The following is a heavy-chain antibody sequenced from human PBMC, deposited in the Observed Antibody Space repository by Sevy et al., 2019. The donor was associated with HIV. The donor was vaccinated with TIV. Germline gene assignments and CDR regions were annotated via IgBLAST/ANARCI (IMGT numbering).Heavy chain of an antibody. D-gene: IGHD2-15*01. CDR2: ISYDGSNK. V-gene: IGHV3-30*18. J-gene: IGHJ6*02. CDR1: GFTFSSYG. CDR3: AKHEAATPYYYYGMDV. Sequence: GGSPRLSCAASGFTFSSYGMHWVRQAPGKGLEWVAVISYDGSNKFYADSMKGRFTISRDNSKNTLYLQMNSLRADDTAVYYCAKHEAATPYYYYGMDVWGQGTPVTVSS.